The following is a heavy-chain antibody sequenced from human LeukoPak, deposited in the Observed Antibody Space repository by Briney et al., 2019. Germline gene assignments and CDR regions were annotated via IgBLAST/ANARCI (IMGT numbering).Heavy chain of an antibody. CDR3: ARDRGYSDAAFDI. CDR2: INPNSGGT. J-gene: IGHJ3*02. CDR1: GYTFTGYY. V-gene: IGHV1-2*02. Sequence: ASVKVSCKASGYTFTGYYMHWVRQAPGQGLEWMGWINPNSGGTNYAQKFQGRVTMTRDTSISTAYMELSRLRSDDTAVYYCARDRGYSDAAFDIWGQGTMVTVSS. D-gene: IGHD4-17*01.